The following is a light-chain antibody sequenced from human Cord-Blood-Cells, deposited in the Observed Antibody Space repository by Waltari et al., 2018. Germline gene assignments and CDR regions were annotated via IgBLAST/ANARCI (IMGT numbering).Light chain of an antibody. V-gene: IGLV3-1*01. CDR2: QDS. Sequence: SYELTQPPSVSVSPGQTASITCSGDKLGDKYACWYQQKPGQPQGLVIYQDSKRPSGIPGRFSGSNSGNTATLTISGTQAMEEADYYGQSWDSSTVVFGGGTKLTVL. CDR1: KLGDKY. CDR3: QSWDSSTVV. J-gene: IGLJ2*01.